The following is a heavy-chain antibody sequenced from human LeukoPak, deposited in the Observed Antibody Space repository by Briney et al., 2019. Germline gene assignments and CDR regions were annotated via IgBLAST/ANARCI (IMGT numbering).Heavy chain of an antibody. Sequence: GGSLRLSCVASGFTFSTYSMSWVRQAPGKGLEWVSGISPTGGATYYADSVKGRFTISIDNSKNTLFLQMNSLRAEDTAVYYCAKAGPYYFDYWGQGTLVTVSS. CDR2: ISPTGGAT. CDR3: AKAGPYYFDY. CDR1: GFTFSTYS. V-gene: IGHV3-23*01. J-gene: IGHJ4*02.